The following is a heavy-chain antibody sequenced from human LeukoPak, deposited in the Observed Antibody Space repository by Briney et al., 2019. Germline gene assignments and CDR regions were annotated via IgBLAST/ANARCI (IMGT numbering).Heavy chain of an antibody. CDR3: TRDQPWLLVDH. Sequence: AGSLSLTCAVSGFTFSNGKAGWNRQAPGKGLEWVGRIKSKTDGGTTDYAAPVKGRFTISRDDSKNTLYLQMNSLKTEDTAVYYCTRDQPWLLVDHWGQGTLVTVSS. CDR2: IKSKTDGGTT. J-gene: IGHJ5*02. D-gene: IGHD5-18*01. CDR1: GFTFSNGK. V-gene: IGHV3-15*01.